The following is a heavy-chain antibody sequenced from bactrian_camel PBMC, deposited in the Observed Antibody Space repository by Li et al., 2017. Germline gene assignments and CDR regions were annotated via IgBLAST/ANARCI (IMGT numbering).Heavy chain of an antibody. Sequence: QVQLVESGGGSVQAGGSLRLSCTASGRSDTSYCMGWFRQAPGKEREGVAAADSRGRTVYGDAVKGRFTISKDNADTTLYLQMNSPKSEDTGMYYCAALHFAYGCEYDKKWSEFADWGQGTQVTVS. D-gene: IGHD5*01. J-gene: IGHJ4*01. CDR3: AALHFAYGCEYDKKWSEFAD. V-gene: IGHV3S53*01. CDR2: ADSRGRT. CDR1: GRSDTSYC.